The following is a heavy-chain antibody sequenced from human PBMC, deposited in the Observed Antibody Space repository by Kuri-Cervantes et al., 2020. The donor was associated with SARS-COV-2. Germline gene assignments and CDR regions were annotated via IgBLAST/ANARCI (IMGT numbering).Heavy chain of an antibody. CDR1: GGSISSYY. J-gene: IGHJ5*02. CDR2: IYYSGST. V-gene: IGHV4-59*01. D-gene: IGHD2-15*01. Sequence: ESLKISCTVSGGSISSYYWSWIRQPPGKGLEWIGYIYYSGSTNYNPSLKSRVTISVDTSKNQFSLKQSSVTAADTAVYYCAGDVRCGRGETGGFDPWGQGTLVTVSS. CDR3: AGDVRCGRGETGGFDP.